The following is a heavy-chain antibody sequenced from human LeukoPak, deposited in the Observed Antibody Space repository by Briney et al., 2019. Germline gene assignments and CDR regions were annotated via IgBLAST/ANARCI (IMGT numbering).Heavy chain of an antibody. Sequence: GESLRLSCAASGFTFSGDWMTWVRQAPGKGLQWVASIRQDGSVKYYVDSVQGRFIISRDNAMNSLYLQMNSLRAEDTAVYYCARWSHDSFGYYWISSWGQGTLVTVSS. J-gene: IGHJ5*02. CDR2: IRQDGSVK. CDR1: GFTFSGDW. V-gene: IGHV3-7*01. CDR3: ARWSHDSFGYYWISS. D-gene: IGHD3-22*01.